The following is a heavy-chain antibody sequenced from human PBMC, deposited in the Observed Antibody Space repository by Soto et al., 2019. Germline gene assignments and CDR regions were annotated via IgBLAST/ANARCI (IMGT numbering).Heavy chain of an antibody. CDR1: GGSISSSY. CDR2: INYSGST. D-gene: IGHD6-19*01. V-gene: IGHV4-59*01. Sequence: SETLSLTCTVSGGSISSSYWSWIRQAPGKGLEWIGYINYSGSTDSNPALKGRVSISRDTSKKQFSLRLSSVTEADTAVYYCVRSVGWYDTWFDPWGHGILVTVSS. J-gene: IGHJ5*02. CDR3: VRSVGWYDTWFDP.